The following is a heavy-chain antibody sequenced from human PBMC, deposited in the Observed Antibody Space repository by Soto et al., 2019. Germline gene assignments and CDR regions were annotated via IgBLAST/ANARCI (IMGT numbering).Heavy chain of an antibody. Sequence: SVKVSCKASGGTFSSYAISWVRQAPGQGLEWMGGIIPIFGTANYAQKFQGRVTITADESTSTAYMELSSLRSEDTAVYYCARGDAESGYSSSWYSSPFDYWGQGTLVTVSS. V-gene: IGHV1-69*13. CDR1: GGTFSSYA. J-gene: IGHJ4*02. D-gene: IGHD6-13*01. CDR2: IIPIFGTA. CDR3: ARGDAESGYSSSWYSSPFDY.